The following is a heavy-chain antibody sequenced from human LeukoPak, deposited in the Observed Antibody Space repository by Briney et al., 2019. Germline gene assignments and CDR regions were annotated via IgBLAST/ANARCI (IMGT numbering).Heavy chain of an antibody. V-gene: IGHV3-23*05. CDR1: GFTFSSSD. J-gene: IGHJ6*03. CDR2: IRHSDSNT. CDR3: AKRGNPTVGHHYLDV. D-gene: IGHD1-1*01. Sequence: GGALRLSCAASGFTFSSSDMRGVRQAAGSGVEWVSSIRHSDSNTYYADSVMGRFTISRDNSKNTLYLQMNSLSAEDTAVYYCAKRGNPTVGHHYLDVWGKGTTVSVSS.